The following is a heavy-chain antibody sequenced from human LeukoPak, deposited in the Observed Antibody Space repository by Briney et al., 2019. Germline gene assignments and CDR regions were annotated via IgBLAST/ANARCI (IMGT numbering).Heavy chain of an antibody. CDR3: ARETYGSGIAFDY. CDR1: GFTFSSYG. D-gene: IGHD3-10*01. V-gene: IGHV3-30*02. CDR2: IRYDGSIK. J-gene: IGHJ4*02. Sequence: GGSLRLSCAASGFTFSSYGMHWVRQAPGKGLEWVAFIRYDGSIKYYADSVKGRFTISRDNSKNTLYLQMNSLRAEDTAVYYCARETYGSGIAFDYWGQGTLVTVSS.